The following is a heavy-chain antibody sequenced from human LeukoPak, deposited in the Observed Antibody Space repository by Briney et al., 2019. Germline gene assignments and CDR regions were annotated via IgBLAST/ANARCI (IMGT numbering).Heavy chain of an antibody. D-gene: IGHD3-22*01. CDR1: GYTFIIHG. CDR3: GRDFMSMIPSAPGI. Sequence: GASVKVSCKATGYTFIIHGISWVRQAPGQGLEWMGWISPYNGNTNYAQNLQGRVTMTTDTSTNTVYMELRSLTSDDTAVYYCGRDFMSMIPSAPGIWGQGTKVTVSS. V-gene: IGHV1-18*01. CDR2: ISPYNGNT. J-gene: IGHJ3*02.